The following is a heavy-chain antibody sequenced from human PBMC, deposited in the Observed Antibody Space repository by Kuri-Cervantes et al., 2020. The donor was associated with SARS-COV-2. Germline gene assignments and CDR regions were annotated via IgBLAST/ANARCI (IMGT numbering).Heavy chain of an antibody. CDR2: IRYDGSNK. Sequence: GESLKISCAASGFTVSSNYMSWVRQAPGKGLEWVAFIRYDGSNKYYADSVKGRFTISRDNSKNTLYLQMNSLRAEDMAVYYCAKVRWGNLIAAAGPWYYYYMDVWGKGTTVTVSS. CDR1: GFTVSSNY. D-gene: IGHD6-13*01. CDR3: AKVRWGNLIAAAGPWYYYYMDV. J-gene: IGHJ6*03. V-gene: IGHV3-30*02.